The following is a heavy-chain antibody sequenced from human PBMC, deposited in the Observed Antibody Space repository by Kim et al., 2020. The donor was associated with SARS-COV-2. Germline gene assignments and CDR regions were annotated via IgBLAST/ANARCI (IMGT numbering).Heavy chain of an antibody. J-gene: IGHJ4*02. V-gene: IGHV3-23*01. CDR3: ARGTLAGDSRAAIGDY. D-gene: IGHD3-22*01. CDR2: ISATSSTT. Sequence: GGSLRLSCVASGFTFGAYAMNWVRQAPGKGLEWVSLISATSSTTYYADSVKGRFTVSRDNSKNILYLQINNLRAEDTALYSCARGTLAGDSRAAIGDYWGQGTLVTVSS. CDR1: GFTFGAYA.